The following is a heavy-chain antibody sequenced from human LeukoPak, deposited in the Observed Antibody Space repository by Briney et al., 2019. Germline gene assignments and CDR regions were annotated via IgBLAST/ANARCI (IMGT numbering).Heavy chain of an antibody. CDR2: IYSGGST. Sequence: GGSLRLSCAASGFTVSSNYMSWVRQAPGKGLEWVSVIYSGGSTYYADSVKGRFTISRHNSKNTLYLQMNSLRAEDTAVYYCAKAQHSSGWYVFDYWGQGTLVTVSS. CDR3: AKAQHSSGWYVFDY. J-gene: IGHJ4*02. CDR1: GFTVSSNY. D-gene: IGHD6-19*01. V-gene: IGHV3-53*04.